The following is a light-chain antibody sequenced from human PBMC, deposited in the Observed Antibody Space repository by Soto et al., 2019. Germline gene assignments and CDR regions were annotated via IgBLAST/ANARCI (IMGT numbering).Light chain of an antibody. CDR3: SSYAGSSTV. Sequence: QSALTQPASVSGSPGQSITISCTGTNSDVGGYNYVAWYQQHAGKAPKLMMYDVSNRPSGVSNRFSGSKSGNTASLTISGLQAEDEADYYRSSYAGSSTVFGTGTKVTVL. V-gene: IGLV2-14*01. CDR2: DVS. J-gene: IGLJ1*01. CDR1: NSDVGGYNY.